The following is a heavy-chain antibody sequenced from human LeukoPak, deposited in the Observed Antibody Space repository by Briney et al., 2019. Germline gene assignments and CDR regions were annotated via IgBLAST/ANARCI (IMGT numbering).Heavy chain of an antibody. CDR2: INPNSGGT. J-gene: IGHJ3*02. CDR1: GYTFTGYY. CDR3: ARDLDPSGGAPDAFDI. V-gene: IGHV1-2*06. D-gene: IGHD2-15*01. Sequence: ASVKVSCKASGYTFTGYYMHWVRQAPGQGLEWMGRINPNSGGTNYAQKFQGRVTMTRDTSISTAYMELSRLRSDDTAVYYCARDLDPSGGAPDAFDIWGQGTMVTVSS.